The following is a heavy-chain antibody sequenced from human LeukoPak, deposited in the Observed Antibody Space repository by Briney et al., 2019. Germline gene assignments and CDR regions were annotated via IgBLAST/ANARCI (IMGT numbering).Heavy chain of an antibody. CDR2: IHPRYGNT. V-gene: IGHV1-46*01. Sequence: GASVKVSCKASGYTFSNYHIHWVRQAPEQGIEWMGIIHPRYGNTTYAQNFQGRVTMTRDMSTSTVYMELSSLRSEDTAVYYCAREEARDSSTGYYFDYWGQGTLLTVSS. CDR1: GYTFSNYH. J-gene: IGHJ4*02. D-gene: IGHD5-24*01. CDR3: AREEARDSSTGYYFDY.